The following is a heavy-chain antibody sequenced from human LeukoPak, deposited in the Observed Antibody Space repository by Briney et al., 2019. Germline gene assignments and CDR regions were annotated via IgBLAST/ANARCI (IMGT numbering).Heavy chain of an antibody. V-gene: IGHV3-74*01. CDR1: GFTFSSYW. CDR2: INSDGSST. Sequence: PGGSLRLSCAASGFTFSSYWMHWVRQAPGKGLVWVSRINSDGSSTSYADSVKGRFTISRDNAKNTLYLQMNSLRAEDTAVYYCARVVSGSYPLFDYWGQGTLVTVSS. D-gene: IGHD1-26*01. CDR3: ARVVSGSYPLFDY. J-gene: IGHJ4*02.